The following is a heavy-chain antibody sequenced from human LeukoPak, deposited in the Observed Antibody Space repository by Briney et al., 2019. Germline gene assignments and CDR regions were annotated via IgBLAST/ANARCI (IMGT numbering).Heavy chain of an antibody. CDR2: ISYSGST. CDR3: ATGRAAAGQYYFDY. J-gene: IGHJ4*02. CDR1: GGSISNSIYY. D-gene: IGHD6-13*01. V-gene: IGHV4-39*01. Sequence: SETLSLTCTVSGGSISNSIYYWAWIRQPPGKGREWIGTISYSGSTYYNPSLKSRVTISVDTSKNQFSLKLNSVTAADTAVYYCATGRAAAGQYYFDYWGQGTLVTVSS.